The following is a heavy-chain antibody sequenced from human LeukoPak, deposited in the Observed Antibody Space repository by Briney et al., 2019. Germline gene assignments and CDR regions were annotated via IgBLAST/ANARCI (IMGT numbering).Heavy chain of an antibody. D-gene: IGHD3-10*01. CDR2: INPSGGST. J-gene: IGHJ4*02. V-gene: IGHV1-46*03. Sequence: ASVKVSCKASGYTFTSYYMHWVRQAPGQGLEWMGIINPSGGSTSYAQKFQGRVTMTRGTSTSTVYMELSSLRSEDTAVYYCARDRVGFGHRYYYFDYWGQGTLVTVSS. CDR1: GYTFTSYY. CDR3: ARDRVGFGHRYYYFDY.